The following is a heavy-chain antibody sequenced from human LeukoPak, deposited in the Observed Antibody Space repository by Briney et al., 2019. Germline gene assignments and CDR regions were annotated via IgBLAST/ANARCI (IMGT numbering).Heavy chain of an antibody. CDR3: ARYFRYCSSTSCYEGGDY. CDR2: INPNSGGT. CDR1: GYTFTGYY. J-gene: IGHJ4*02. D-gene: IGHD2-2*01. V-gene: IGHV1-2*02. Sequence: ASVKVSCKASGYTFTGYYMHWVRQAPGQGLEWIGWINPNSGGTNYAQKFQGRVTMTRDTSISTAYMELSRLRSDDTAVYYCARYFRYCSSTSCYEGGDYWGQGTLVTVSS.